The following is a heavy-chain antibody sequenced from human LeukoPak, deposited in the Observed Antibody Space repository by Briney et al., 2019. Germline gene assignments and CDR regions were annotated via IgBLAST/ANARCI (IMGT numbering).Heavy chain of an antibody. J-gene: IGHJ4*02. CDR2: INPSGGST. D-gene: IGHD4/OR15-4a*01. Sequence: ASVKVSCKASGGTFSSYAISWVRQAPGQGLEWMGIINPSGGSTSYARKFQGRVTMTRVTSTSTVYMELSSLRSEDTAVYYCARDHDYGRFDYWGQGTLVTVSS. CDR3: ARDHDYGRFDY. V-gene: IGHV1-46*01. CDR1: GGTFSSYA.